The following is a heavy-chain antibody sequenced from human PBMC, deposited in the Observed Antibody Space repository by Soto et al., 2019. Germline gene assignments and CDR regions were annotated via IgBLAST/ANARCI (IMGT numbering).Heavy chain of an antibody. CDR2: VIPIFGTA. J-gene: IGHJ3*02. CDR3: GRGIVVVGCATDDDAFDI. Sequence: SVKGSCKASGNTFSSYTISWVQQAPGQGLEWMGGVIPIFGTANYAQKFKGRVTITADESTSTAYLELGVVGSEETAEYYHGRGIVVVGCATDDDAFDIWRQG. CDR1: GNTFSSYT. D-gene: IGHD2-21*01. V-gene: IGHV1-69*13.